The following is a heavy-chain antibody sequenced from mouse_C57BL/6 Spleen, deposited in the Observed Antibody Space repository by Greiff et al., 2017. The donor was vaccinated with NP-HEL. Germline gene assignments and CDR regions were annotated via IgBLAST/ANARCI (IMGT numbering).Heavy chain of an antibody. Sequence: QVQLQQPGAELVRPGSSVKLSCKASGYTFTSYWMHWVKQRPIQGLEWIGNIDPSDSETHYNQKFKDKATLTVEQSSSTTYIQLSSLTSEDSAFYYCARDGSTYGGAMDYWGQGTSVTVSS. CDR1: GYTFTSYW. CDR3: ARDGSTYGGAMDY. D-gene: IGHD1-1*01. J-gene: IGHJ4*01. CDR2: IDPSDSET. V-gene: IGHV1-52*01.